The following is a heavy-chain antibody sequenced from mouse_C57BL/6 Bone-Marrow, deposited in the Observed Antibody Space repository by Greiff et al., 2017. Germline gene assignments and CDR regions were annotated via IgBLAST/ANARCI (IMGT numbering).Heavy chain of an antibody. CDR3: ARAGYGYVDY. Sequence: VQLQQSGPELVKPGASMKISCKASGYSFTGYIMNWVKQNPGKNLEWIGLINPYNGGTNYNQKFKGKATLTVDKSSNTAYMERLRLTSEDSAVYYCARAGYGYVDYWGQGTLVTVSA. V-gene: IGHV1-25*01. J-gene: IGHJ3*01. CDR2: INPYNGGT. D-gene: IGHD1-1*01. CDR1: GYSFTGYI.